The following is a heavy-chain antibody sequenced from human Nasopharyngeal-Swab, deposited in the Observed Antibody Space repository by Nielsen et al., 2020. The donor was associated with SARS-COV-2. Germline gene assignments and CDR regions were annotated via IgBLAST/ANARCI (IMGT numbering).Heavy chain of an antibody. CDR3: ARGTGTTYYYYYMDV. V-gene: IGHV1-69*04. CDR2: IIPILGIA. CDR1: GGTFSSYA. D-gene: IGHD1-7*01. J-gene: IGHJ6*03. Sequence: SVKVSCKASGGTFSSYAISWVRQVPGQGLEWMGRIIPILGIANYAQKFQGRVTITADKSTSTAYMELSSLRSEDTAVYYCARGTGTTYYYYYMDVWGKGTTVTVSS.